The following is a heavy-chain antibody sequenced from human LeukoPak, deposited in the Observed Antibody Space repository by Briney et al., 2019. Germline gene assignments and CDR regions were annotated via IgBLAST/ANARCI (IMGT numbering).Heavy chain of an antibody. D-gene: IGHD1-26*01. CDR1: GFTFGNYW. J-gene: IGHJ6*02. CDR2: IKQAGSET. CDR3: ASHGREGHGMDV. V-gene: IGHV3-7*01. Sequence: PGGSLRLSCAASGFTFGNYWMSWVRQAPGKGLEWVANIKQAGSETNYVDSVKGRFTISRDNAKNSLSLQMNSLRADDTAVYYCASHGREGHGMDVWGQGPTVTVSS.